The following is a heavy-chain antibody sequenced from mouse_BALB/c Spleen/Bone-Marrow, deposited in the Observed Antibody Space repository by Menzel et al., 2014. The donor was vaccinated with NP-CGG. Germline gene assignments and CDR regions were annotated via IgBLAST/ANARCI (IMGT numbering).Heavy chain of an antibody. CDR2: ISSGGTYT. CDR3: ARRRDYDYFDY. D-gene: IGHD2-4*01. CDR1: GFTFSNYG. J-gene: IGHJ2*01. V-gene: IGHV5-6*01. Sequence: EAQGVESGGDLVKPGGSLQLSCAASGFTFSNYGMSWVRQIPDKRLEWVATISSGGTYTFYPDSVKGRFTISRDNTKNTLTLQMTSLKSEDTAMYYCARRRDYDYFDYRGQGTPLTVPS.